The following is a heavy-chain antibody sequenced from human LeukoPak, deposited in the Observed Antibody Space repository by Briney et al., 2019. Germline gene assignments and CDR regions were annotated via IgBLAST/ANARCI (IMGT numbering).Heavy chain of an antibody. D-gene: IGHD4-17*01. CDR3: AIPSTVTNDYGMDV. CDR2: INHSGST. J-gene: IGHJ6*02. V-gene: IGHV4-39*07. Sequence: SETLSLTCTVSGGSTSSSDHYWDWVRQPPGKGLEWIGEINHSGSTNYNPSLKSRVTISVDTSKNQFSLKLSSVTAADTAVYYCAIPSTVTNDYGMDVWGQGTTVTVSS. CDR1: GGSTSSSDHY.